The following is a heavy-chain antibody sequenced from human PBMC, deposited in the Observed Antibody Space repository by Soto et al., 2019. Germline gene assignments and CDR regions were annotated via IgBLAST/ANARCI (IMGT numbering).Heavy chain of an antibody. V-gene: IGHV4-34*01. D-gene: IGHD1-26*01. J-gene: IGHJ6*02. Sequence: SETLSLTCAVYGGSFSGYYWSWIRQPPGKGLEWIGEINHSGSTNYNPSLKSRVTISVDTSKNQFSLKLSSVTAADTAVYYCARAPGSGSYSTYYYYGMDVWGQGTTVTVSS. CDR1: GGSFSGYY. CDR3: ARAPGSGSYSTYYYYGMDV. CDR2: INHSGST.